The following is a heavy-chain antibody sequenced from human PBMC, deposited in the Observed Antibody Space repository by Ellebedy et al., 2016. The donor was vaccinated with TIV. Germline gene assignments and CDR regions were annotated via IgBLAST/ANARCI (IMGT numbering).Heavy chain of an antibody. CDR3: ARISSCSGGTCYPDY. Sequence: GESLKISCVVSRFTFSYYGMNCVRQAPGKGLEWVSSISSSSSYIYYADSVKGRFTISRDNAKNSLYLQMNSLRVEDTAVYYCARISSCSGGTCYPDYWGQGTLVTVSS. CDR1: RFTFSYYG. V-gene: IGHV3-21*01. J-gene: IGHJ4*02. D-gene: IGHD2-15*01. CDR2: ISSSSSYI.